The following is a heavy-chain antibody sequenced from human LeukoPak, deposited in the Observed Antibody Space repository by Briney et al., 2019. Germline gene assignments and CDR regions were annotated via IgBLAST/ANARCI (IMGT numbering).Heavy chain of an antibody. J-gene: IGHJ6*02. V-gene: IGHV1-18*01. CDR1: GYTFTSYG. D-gene: IGHD4-17*01. CDR3: AGGTRTVTAYYYYYGMDV. CDR2: ISAYNGNT. Sequence: ASVKVSCKASGYTFTSYGISWVRQAPGQGLEWMGWISAYNGNTNYAQKFQGRVTITADKSTSTAYMELSSLRSEDTAVYYCAGGTRTVTAYYYYYGMDVWGQGTTVTVSS.